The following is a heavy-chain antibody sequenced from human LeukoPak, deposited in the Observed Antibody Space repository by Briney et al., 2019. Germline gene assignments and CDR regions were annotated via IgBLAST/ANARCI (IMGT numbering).Heavy chain of an antibody. V-gene: IGHV3-7*01. J-gene: IGHJ4*02. CDR2: IKQDGSER. D-gene: IGHD6-19*01. CDR1: GFTITRFW. Sequence: GGSLRLSCAASGFTITRFWMSWVRQAPGKGLEWVANIKQDGSERYYVDSVKGRFTISRDNAKNSLYLQMNSLRAEDTGVYYCAGSGWQVYLDYWGQGTLVTVSS. CDR3: AGSGWQVYLDY.